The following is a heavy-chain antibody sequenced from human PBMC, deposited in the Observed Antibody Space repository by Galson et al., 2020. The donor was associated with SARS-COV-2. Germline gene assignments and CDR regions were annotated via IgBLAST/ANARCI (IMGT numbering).Heavy chain of an antibody. CDR2: ISPYNGDK. CDR3: ARVYVDRGALGHWIEYYYYGMDV. V-gene: IGHV1-18*04. Sequence: GESLKISCVASGYTFTNYDISWLRQAPGQGLEWMGWISPYNGDKYYAQNFQGRVTLTTDRSTGTAYMELRGLTSADTAVYYCARVYVDRGALGHWIEYYYYGMDVWGHGTTVTVSS. CDR1: GYTFTNYD. D-gene: IGHD3-10*01. J-gene: IGHJ6*02.